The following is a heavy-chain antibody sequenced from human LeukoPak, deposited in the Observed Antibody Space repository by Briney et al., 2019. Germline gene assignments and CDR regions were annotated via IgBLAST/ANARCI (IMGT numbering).Heavy chain of an antibody. CDR1: GESFSGYS. CDR2: INQRRNT. V-gene: IGHV4-34*01. D-gene: IGHD6-19*01. CDR3: ARHGWHAWYFDL. Sequence: SETLSLTCVVYGESFSGYSWSWIRQPPGKGLEWIGEINQRRNTNYNPSLKSRVTISIDTSKNQFSLELSSVTAADTAVYYCARHGWHAWYFDLWGRGTLVTVSS. J-gene: IGHJ2*01.